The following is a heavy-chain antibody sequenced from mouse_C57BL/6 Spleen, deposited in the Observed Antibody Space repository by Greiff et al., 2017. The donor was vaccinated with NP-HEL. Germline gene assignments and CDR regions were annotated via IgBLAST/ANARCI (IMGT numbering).Heavy chain of an antibody. CDR3: STDYGPAWFAD. J-gene: IGHJ3*01. D-gene: IGHD1-1*02. CDR1: GFNIKDDY. V-gene: IGHV14-4*01. CDR2: IAPEHVDT. Sequence: EVQLQQSGAELVRPGASVKLSCTASGFNIKDDYMHWVKQRPEQGLEWIGKIAPEHVDTEYASKFQGKATITADKSSNTAYLQLSSLTSDDTAVYYCSTDYGPAWFADWGQGTLVTVSA.